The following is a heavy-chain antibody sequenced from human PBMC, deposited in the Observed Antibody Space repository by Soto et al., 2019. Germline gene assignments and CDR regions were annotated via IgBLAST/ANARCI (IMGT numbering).Heavy chain of an antibody. CDR3: ARGRRESSVRNYFDS. J-gene: IGHJ4*02. CDR2: TYYSGNT. CDR1: GGSISTGGYY. D-gene: IGHD3-22*01. V-gene: IGHV4-31*03. Sequence: QVHLQESGPGLVKPSQTLSLTCTVAGGSISTGGYYWNWIRQHPGKGQEWIGYTYYSGNTFYNPSLKSRVTLSVDTSKNQFSLKLNSVTSADTAVDYCARGRRESSVRNYFDSWGQGTLVTVSS.